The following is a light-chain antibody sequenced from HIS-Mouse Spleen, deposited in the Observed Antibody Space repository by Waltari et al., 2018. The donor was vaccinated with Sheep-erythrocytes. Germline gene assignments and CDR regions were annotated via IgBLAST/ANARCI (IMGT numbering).Light chain of an antibody. CDR2: DVS. CDR3: CSYAGSYTLV. Sequence: QSALTQPRSVSGSPGPSVTISCTGTSSDVGGYNYVSWYQQHPGKAPKLMIYDVSKRPSGVPDRFSGSEAGNAASLTISGLQAEDEADYYCCSYAGSYTLVFGGGTK. J-gene: IGLJ2*01. CDR1: SSDVGGYNY. V-gene: IGLV2-11*01.